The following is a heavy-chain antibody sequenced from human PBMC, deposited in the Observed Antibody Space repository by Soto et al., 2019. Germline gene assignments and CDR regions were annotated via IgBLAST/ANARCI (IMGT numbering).Heavy chain of an antibody. Sequence: PSETLSLTCAVYGGSFSGYYWSWIRQPPGKGLEWIGEINHSGTTNYNPSLKSRVTISVDTSKNQFSLKLSSVTAADTAVYYCAKDGGRGSGCRVSRCGYWGQGTLVTVSS. CDR3: AKDGGRGSGCRVSRCGY. D-gene: IGHD2-15*01. CDR1: GGSFSGYY. V-gene: IGHV4-34*01. J-gene: IGHJ4*02. CDR2: INHSGTT.